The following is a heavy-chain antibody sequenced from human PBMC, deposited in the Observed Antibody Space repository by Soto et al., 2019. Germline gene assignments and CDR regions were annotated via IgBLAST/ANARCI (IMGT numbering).Heavy chain of an antibody. J-gene: IGHJ5*02. CDR1: GYSFTDYH. CDR3: ARDRLLSSGYYRLGEYNCFDP. V-gene: IGHV1-2*04. D-gene: IGHD6-19*01. CDR2: INPKSGGT. Sequence: ASVKVSCKASGYSFTDYHIHWVRQAPGQGLEWLGRINPKSGGTSTAQKFQGWVTMTTDTSISTASMELTRLTSDDTAVYFCARDRLLSSGYYRLGEYNCFDPWGQGTLVTVSS.